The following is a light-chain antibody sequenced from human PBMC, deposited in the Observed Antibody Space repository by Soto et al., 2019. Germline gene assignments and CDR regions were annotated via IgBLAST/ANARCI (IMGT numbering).Light chain of an antibody. CDR2: GVS. CDR3: QQYGSSPRT. V-gene: IGKV3-20*01. J-gene: IGKJ1*01. Sequence: EIVLTQSPGTLSLSPGDRATLSCRASQSVSSYLAWYQQKPGQAPRLLIFGVSSRATGIPDRFSGSGSGTDFTLTISRLEAEDYAVYYCQQYGSSPRTFGQGTKVEIK. CDR1: QSVSSY.